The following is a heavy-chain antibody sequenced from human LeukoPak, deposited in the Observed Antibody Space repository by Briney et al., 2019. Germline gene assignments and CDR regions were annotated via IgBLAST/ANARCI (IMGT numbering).Heavy chain of an antibody. CDR3: ARVAQHRYYYDTSDYRYYFDY. D-gene: IGHD3-22*01. V-gene: IGHV1-18*01. CDR1: GYTFTSYG. CDR2: ISAYNGHT. J-gene: IGHJ4*02. Sequence: ASVKVSCKASGYTFTSYGITWVRQAPGQGLEWMGWISAYNGHTNYAQNLQGRVTMTTDTSTSTAYMELRSLRSDDTAMYYCARVAQHRYYYDTSDYRYYFDYWGQGTLVTVSS.